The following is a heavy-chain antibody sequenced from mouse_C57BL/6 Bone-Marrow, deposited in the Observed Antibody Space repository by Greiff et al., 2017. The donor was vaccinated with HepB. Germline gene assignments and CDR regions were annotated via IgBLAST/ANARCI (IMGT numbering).Heavy chain of an antibody. D-gene: IGHD1-3*01. Sequence: QVQLQQPGAELVKPGASVKLSCKASGYTFTSYWMYWVKQRPGQGLEWIGMIHPNSGSTNYNEKFKSTATLTVEETSSTAYMQLSSLTSEDTAVYYCARGSGNPFAYWGQGTLVTVSA. J-gene: IGHJ3*01. CDR2: IHPNSGST. V-gene: IGHV1-64*01. CDR1: GYTFTSYW. CDR3: ARGSGNPFAY.